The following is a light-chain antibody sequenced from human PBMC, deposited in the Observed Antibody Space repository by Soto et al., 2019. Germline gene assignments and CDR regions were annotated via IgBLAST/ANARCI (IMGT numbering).Light chain of an antibody. CDR3: HQRNK. Sequence: EIVMTQSPGTVSVFPGETVTLSCRASQSVSGYLDWFHQKPGQAPRLLIYDTSNRATGIPARFSGSRSGTDFTLTISSLEPEDFGVYFCHQRNKFGQGTRLEIK. CDR2: DTS. J-gene: IGKJ5*01. V-gene: IGKV3-11*01. CDR1: QSVSGY.